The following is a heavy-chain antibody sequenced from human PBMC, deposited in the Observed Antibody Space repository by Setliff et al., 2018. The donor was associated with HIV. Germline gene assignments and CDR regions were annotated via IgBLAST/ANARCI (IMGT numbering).Heavy chain of an antibody. V-gene: IGHV1-18*01. CDR2: IGGDNANI. J-gene: IGHJ5*02. Sequence: GASVKVSCKASGYDFTAYAISWVRQAPGQGLEWMGRIGGDNANIKFAQSFQGRVTMTTDTSTNTAYLELTSLRSDDTAVYYRARYAASGTGWFDPWGQGTQVTVSS. CDR3: ARYAASGTGWFDP. CDR1: GYDFTAYA. D-gene: IGHD2-8*02.